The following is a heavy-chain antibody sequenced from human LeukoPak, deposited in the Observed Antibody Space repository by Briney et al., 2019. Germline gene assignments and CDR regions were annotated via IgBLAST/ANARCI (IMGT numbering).Heavy chain of an antibody. CDR3: ARDLYYYGSGSYYEPLDY. V-gene: IGHV6-1*01. D-gene: IGHD3-10*01. CDR2: TYYRSKWYS. J-gene: IGHJ4*02. Sequence: SQTLSLTCAISGDSVSSNSAAWNWIRQSPSRGLEWLGRTYYRSKWYSDYAVSVKSRITINPDTSKNQFSLQLNSVTPEDTAVYYCARDLYYYGSGSYYEPLDYWGQGTLVTVSS. CDR1: GDSVSSNSAA.